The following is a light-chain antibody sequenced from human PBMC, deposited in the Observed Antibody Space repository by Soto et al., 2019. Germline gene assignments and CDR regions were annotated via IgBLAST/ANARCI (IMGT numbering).Light chain of an antibody. CDR3: QQYNNWPGT. CDR2: AAS. J-gene: IGKJ1*01. Sequence: EIVMTQSPATLSVSPGERATLSCRASQSVSSNLAWFQQKPGQAPRLLIYAASTRATGIPARFSGSGSGTEFTLTISSLQSEDFAVYYCQQYNNWPGTFGQGTRWIS. CDR1: QSVSSN. V-gene: IGKV3-15*01.